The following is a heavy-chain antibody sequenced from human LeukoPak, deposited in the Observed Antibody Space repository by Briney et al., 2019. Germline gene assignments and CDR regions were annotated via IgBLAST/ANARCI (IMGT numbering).Heavy chain of an antibody. V-gene: IGHV3-21*01. CDR1: GFTFSSYS. CDR2: ISSSSSYI. Sequence: SGGSLRLSCAASGFTFSSYSMNWVRQAPGKGLEWVSSISSSSSYIYYADSVKGRFTISRDNAKNSLYLQMNSLRAEDTAVYYCAREDDYVWGSYRSVDYWGQGTLVTVSS. CDR3: AREDDYVWGSYRSVDY. J-gene: IGHJ4*02. D-gene: IGHD3-16*02.